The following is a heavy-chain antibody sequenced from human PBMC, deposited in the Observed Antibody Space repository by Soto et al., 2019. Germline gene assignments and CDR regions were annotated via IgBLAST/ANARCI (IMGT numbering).Heavy chain of an antibody. Sequence: EMQLVESGGGLVQSWGSLRLSCAASGFTFSSYSMNWVRQAPGKGLEWVSYISSSGSTIYYADSVKGRFTISRDNAKNSLYLQMNTLRAEDQAVYYCARAPKGRWPYYFDCWGQGTLVTVSS. CDR3: ARAPKGRWPYYFDC. J-gene: IGHJ4*02. CDR2: ISSSGSTI. CDR1: GFTFSSYS. V-gene: IGHV3-48*04.